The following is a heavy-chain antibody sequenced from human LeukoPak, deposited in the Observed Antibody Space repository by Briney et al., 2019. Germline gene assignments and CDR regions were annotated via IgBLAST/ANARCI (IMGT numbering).Heavy chain of an antibody. CDR2: IYSGGST. V-gene: IGHV3-66*01. Sequence: GGSLRLSCAASGFTVSSNHMSWVRQAPGKGLEWVSVIYSGGSTYYADSVKGRFTISRDNSKNTLFLQMNSLRAEDTAVYYCASRSGSYYGYWGQGTLVTVPS. CDR3: ASRSGSYYGY. CDR1: GFTVSSNH. J-gene: IGHJ4*02. D-gene: IGHD1-26*01.